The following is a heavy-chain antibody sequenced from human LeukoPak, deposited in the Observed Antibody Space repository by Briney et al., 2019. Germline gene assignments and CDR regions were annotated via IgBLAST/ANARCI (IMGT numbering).Heavy chain of an antibody. V-gene: IGHV3-13*01. CDR1: GFIFGHYD. D-gene: IGHD3-16*01. CDR3: ARDWGGEGRPTDY. CDR2: IGAGGDT. Sequence: GGSLRLSCAASGFIFGHYDMHWVRQSTGQGLEWVSAIGAGGDTYHTDSVRGRFTISRDNAKNSLYLQMNSLRAEDTAVYYCARDWGGEGRPTDYWGQGTLVTVSS. J-gene: IGHJ4*02.